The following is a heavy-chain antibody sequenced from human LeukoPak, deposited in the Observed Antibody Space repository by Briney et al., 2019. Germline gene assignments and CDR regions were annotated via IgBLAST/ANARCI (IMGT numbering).Heavy chain of an antibody. CDR2: IYYSGST. V-gene: IGHV4-59*01. D-gene: IGHD5-12*01. Sequence: SSETLSLTCAVYGGSFSGYYWSWIRQPPGKGLEWIGYIYYSGSTNYNPSLKSRVTISVDTSKNQFSLKLSSVTAADTAVYYCAKDSGYDAAAFDIWGQGTMVTVSS. CDR3: AKDSGYDAAAFDI. J-gene: IGHJ3*02. CDR1: GGSFSGYY.